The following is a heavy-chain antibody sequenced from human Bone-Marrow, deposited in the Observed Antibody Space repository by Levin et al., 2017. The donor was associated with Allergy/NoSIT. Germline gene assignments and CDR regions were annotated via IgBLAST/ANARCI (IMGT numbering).Heavy chain of an antibody. D-gene: IGHD3/OR15-3a*01. V-gene: IGHV3-7*01. J-gene: IGHJ4*02. CDR2: VKQDGSDK. Sequence: GESLKISCVASGFTFSNFWMSWVRQAPGKGLEWVANVKQDGSDKYYVDSVKGRFTISRDNAKNSLSLQMDSLRAEDTAVYYCATDFLAYWGQGTPVTVSS. CDR3: ATDFLAY. CDR1: GFTFSNFW.